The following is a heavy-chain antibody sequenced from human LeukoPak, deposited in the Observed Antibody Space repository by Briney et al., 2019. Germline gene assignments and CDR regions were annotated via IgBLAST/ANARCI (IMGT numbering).Heavy chain of an antibody. Sequence: ESLKISCKGSGYSFTSQWIGLVRQMPGKGLEWMGIIYPGDSDTRYSPPFQGQVTLSADKSISTPYLQWSSLKASDTAMYYCARQTSSSFDYWGQGTLVTVSS. CDR1: GYSFTSQW. CDR2: IYPGDSDT. J-gene: IGHJ4*02. D-gene: IGHD6-6*01. V-gene: IGHV5-51*01. CDR3: ARQTSSSFDY.